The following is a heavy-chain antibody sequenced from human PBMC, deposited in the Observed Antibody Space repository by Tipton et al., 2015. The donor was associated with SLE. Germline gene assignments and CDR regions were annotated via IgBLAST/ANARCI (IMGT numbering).Heavy chain of an antibody. D-gene: IGHD3-3*01. CDR2: IYASGST. J-gene: IGHJ6*04. CDR3: ARLQYIFGGMDV. CDR1: GGSLSSYY. V-gene: IGHV4-4*07. Sequence: TLSLTCTVSGGSLSSYYWSWIRQPAGKGLEWIGRIYASGSTEYNPSLKSRVTISVDPSKNQFSLRLTSLTAADTAVYYCARLQYIFGGMDVWGEGTTVTVSS.